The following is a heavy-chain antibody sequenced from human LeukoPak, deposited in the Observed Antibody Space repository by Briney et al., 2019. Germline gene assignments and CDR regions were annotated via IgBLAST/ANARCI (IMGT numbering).Heavy chain of an antibody. J-gene: IGHJ4*02. CDR2: VYSSGST. Sequence: SETLSLTCTVSGGSISNYYWSWIRQPPGTGLEWIGYVYSSGSTNYNPSLKSRVTISVDTSKNQLSLKLSSVTAADTAVYYCARGPTRYYFDYWGQGTLVTVSS. V-gene: IGHV4-59*01. CDR1: GGSISNYY. CDR3: ARGPTRYYFDY.